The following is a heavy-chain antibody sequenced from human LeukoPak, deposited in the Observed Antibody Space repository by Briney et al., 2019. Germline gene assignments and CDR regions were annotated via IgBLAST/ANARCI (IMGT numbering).Heavy chain of an antibody. V-gene: IGHV3-23*01. D-gene: IGHD3-3*01. CDR3: AKDNSIFGVDGGVADY. J-gene: IGHJ4*02. CDR2: ISGSGGST. Sequence: PGGSLRLSCAASGFTFSSYAMSWVRQAPGKGLEWVSAISGSGGSTYYADSVKGRFTISRDNSKNTLNLQMNSLRAEDTAVYYCAKDNSIFGVDGGVADYWGQGTLVTVSS. CDR1: GFTFSSYA.